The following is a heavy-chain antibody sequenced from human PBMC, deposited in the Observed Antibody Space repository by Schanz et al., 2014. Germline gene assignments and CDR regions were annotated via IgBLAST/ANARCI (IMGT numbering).Heavy chain of an antibody. CDR1: GITFSSHS. CDR3: AKSQGSSFDS. CDR2: ISGSGGST. V-gene: IGHV3-23*01. J-gene: IGHJ4*02. Sequence: PGGSLRLSCAASGITFSSHSFNWVRQAPGKGLEWVSAISGSGGSTYYADSVKGRFTISSDNSKSTLYLQMSSLRAEDTAVYYCAKSQGSSFDSWGQGTLVTVSS. D-gene: IGHD6-13*01.